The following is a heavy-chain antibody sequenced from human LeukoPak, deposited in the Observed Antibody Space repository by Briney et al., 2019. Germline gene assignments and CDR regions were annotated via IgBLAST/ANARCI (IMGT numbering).Heavy chain of an antibody. CDR3: ARDQYSYAHSAH. V-gene: IGHV3-66*01. CDR2: IYSGGTT. J-gene: IGHJ4*02. CDR1: GFTFSSYA. Sequence: PGGSLRLSCAASGFTFSSYAMSWVRQARGKGLEWVSVIYSGGTTYYPDSGKGRFTISRDNSKNTLLFQMNRLRGGDTAVYYCARDQYSYAHSAHGGQETRVTVPS. D-gene: IGHD5-18*01.